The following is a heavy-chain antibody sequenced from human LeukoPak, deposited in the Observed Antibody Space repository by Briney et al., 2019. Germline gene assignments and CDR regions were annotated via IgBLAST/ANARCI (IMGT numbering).Heavy chain of an antibody. CDR1: GFTFRVYY. CDR3: ASEGGYCSGGSCQGLQ. D-gene: IGHD2-15*01. V-gene: IGHV3-11*04. CDR2: ISSSGSSI. J-gene: IGHJ4*02. Sequence: GGSLRLSCAPSGFTFRVYYMSWLRQAPGKGLEWVSYISSSGSSIYYADSVKGRFTISRDNAKNSLYLQMNSLRAEDTAVYYCASEGGYCSGGSCQGLQWGQGTLVTVSS.